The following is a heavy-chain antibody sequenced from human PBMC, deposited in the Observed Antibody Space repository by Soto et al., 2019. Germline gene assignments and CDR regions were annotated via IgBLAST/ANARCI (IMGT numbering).Heavy chain of an antibody. D-gene: IGHD6-13*01. CDR1: GDNVFSNAIA. CDR3: TRGRTSSIDF. CDR2: TYYRSKWYN. V-gene: IGHV6-1*01. J-gene: IGHJ4*02. Sequence: SQTLSLTCDISGDNVFSNAIAWNWIRQSPSRGLEWLGRTYYRSKWYNEYAVSVKSRLIVNLDTSTNLFSLQLNSVTSEDTVVYYWTRGRTSSIDFWGQGTPVTGSS.